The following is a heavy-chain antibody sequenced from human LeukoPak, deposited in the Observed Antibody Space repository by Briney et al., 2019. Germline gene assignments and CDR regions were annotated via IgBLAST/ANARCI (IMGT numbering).Heavy chain of an antibody. D-gene: IGHD3-3*01. Sequence: GGSLRLSCTASGFTFSSYGSHWVRQSPGKGLEWVAYTRFDGNDNHYADSVRGRFSISRDNSRNTLFIQMNSLTTEDTAVYYCAKDRWSEWYTVLGPGDYWGQGTLVTVSS. V-gene: IGHV3-30*02. CDR2: TRFDGNDN. CDR3: AKDRWSEWYTVLGPGDY. J-gene: IGHJ4*02. CDR1: GFTFSSYG.